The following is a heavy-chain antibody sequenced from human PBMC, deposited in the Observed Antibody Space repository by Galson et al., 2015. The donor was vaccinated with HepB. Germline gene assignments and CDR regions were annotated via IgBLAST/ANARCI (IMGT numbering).Heavy chain of an antibody. CDR2: ISTSGGST. D-gene: IGHD7-27*01. CDR3: AKTLGTLLDAFDM. V-gene: IGHV3-23*01. J-gene: IGHJ3*02. Sequence: SLRLSCAASGFTFSSYAMSWVRQAPGKGLEWVSAISTSGGSTYYADSVKGRFTISRDNSKNTLYLQMNSLRAEDTAVYYCAKTLGTLLDAFDMWGQGTMVTVSS. CDR1: GFTFSSYA.